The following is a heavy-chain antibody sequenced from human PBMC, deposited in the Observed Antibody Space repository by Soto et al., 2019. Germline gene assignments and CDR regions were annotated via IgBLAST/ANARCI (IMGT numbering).Heavy chain of an antibody. CDR2: ISYDGSNK. CDR1: GFTFSSYA. D-gene: IGHD4-4*01. V-gene: IGHV3-30-3*01. J-gene: IGHJ6*02. Sequence: GGSLRLSCAASGFTFSSYAMHWVRQAPGKGLEWVAVISYDGSNKYYADSVKGRFTISRDNSKNTLYLQMNSLRAEDTAVYYCARASDGGNYAVYYYYGMDVWGQGTTVTVSS. CDR3: ARASDGGNYAVYYYYGMDV.